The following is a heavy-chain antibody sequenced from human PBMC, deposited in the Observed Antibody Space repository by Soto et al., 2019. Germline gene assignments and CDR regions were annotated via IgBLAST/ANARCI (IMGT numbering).Heavy chain of an antibody. V-gene: IGHV1-69*01. CDR2: IIPIVGTT. J-gene: IGHJ6*02. CDR1: GGTFSNDA. CDR3: ATGLRTGNYGMDV. Sequence: QEQLVQAGAEVKKPGSSVRISCRASGGTFSNDAVSWVRQAPGQGLQWMGGIIPIVGTTHYAQKFQGRVTITAEESTATAYMELRSVTSEDTAVYSCATGLRTGNYGMDVWGQGAAVTVSS. D-gene: IGHD3-10*01.